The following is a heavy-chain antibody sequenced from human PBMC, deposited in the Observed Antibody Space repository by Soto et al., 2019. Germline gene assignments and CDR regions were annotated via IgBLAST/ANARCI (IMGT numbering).Heavy chain of an antibody. V-gene: IGHV3-30*18. CDR3: AKELRIRGYYSYGTDV. J-gene: IGHJ6*02. CDR1: GFTFSSYG. CDR2: ISYDGSNK. Sequence: LSLSCAASGFTFSSYGMHWVRQAPGKGLEWVAVISYDGSNKYYADSVKGRFTISRDNSKNTLYLQMNSLRAEDTAVYYCAKELRIRGYYSYGTDVWGQGTTVTV. D-gene: IGHD5-18*01.